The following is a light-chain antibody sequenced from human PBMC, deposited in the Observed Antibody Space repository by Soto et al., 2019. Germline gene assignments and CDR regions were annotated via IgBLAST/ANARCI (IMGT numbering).Light chain of an antibody. J-gene: IGKJ5*01. Sequence: DIPMTQSPSTLSAYVGDRVTITCRASQSISSWLAWYQQKPGKAPKLLIYKASSLESGVPSRFSGSGSGTEFTLTISSLQPDDCATYYCQQYNSYPITFGQGTRLEIK. V-gene: IGKV1-5*03. CDR1: QSISSW. CDR2: KAS. CDR3: QQYNSYPIT.